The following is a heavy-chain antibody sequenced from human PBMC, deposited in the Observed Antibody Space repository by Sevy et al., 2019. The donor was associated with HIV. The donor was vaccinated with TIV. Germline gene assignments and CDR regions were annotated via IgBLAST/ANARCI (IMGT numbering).Heavy chain of an antibody. Sequence: GSLRLSCAASGFTFRTYSMNWVRQAPGKGLEWLSSISDDSRYIYYSDSVKGRFTISRANTKNLLYLQINNLRVEDTAIYYCARDFTIFGVVSGIDYWGQGNLVTVSS. J-gene: IGHJ4*02. CDR1: GFTFRTYS. V-gene: IGHV3-21*04. CDR2: ISDDSRYI. D-gene: IGHD3-3*01. CDR3: ARDFTIFGVVSGIDY.